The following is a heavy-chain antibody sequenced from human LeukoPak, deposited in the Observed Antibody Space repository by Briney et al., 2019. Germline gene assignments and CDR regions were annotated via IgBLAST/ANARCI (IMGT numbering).Heavy chain of an antibody. J-gene: IGHJ3*02. CDR1: GGSFSSHY. Sequence: PSETLSLTCTVSGGSFSSHYWSWIRQPPGKGLEWIGYISYIGSTNYNSSLKSRVTISVDTSKNQFSLKLSSVTAADTAVYYCARDPTTVTKGLDIWGQGTMVTVSS. CDR2: ISYIGST. V-gene: IGHV4-59*11. CDR3: ARDPTTVTKGLDI. D-gene: IGHD4-17*01.